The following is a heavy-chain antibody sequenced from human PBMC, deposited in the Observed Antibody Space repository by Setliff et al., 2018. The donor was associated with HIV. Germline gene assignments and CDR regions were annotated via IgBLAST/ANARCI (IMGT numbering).Heavy chain of an antibody. J-gene: IGHJ6*03. D-gene: IGHD6-13*01. V-gene: IGHV5-51*01. CDR3: ARIMYSSSWYGYYYYYYMDV. CDR2: IYPGDSDT. Sequence: PGESLKISCKGSGYSFTNYWIGWVRQMPGKGLEWVGIIYPGDSDTRYSPSFQGQVTISVDKSINTAYLQWNSLKASDTAMYYCARIMYSSSWYGYYYYYYMDVWGKGTTVTVSS. CDR1: GYSFTNYW.